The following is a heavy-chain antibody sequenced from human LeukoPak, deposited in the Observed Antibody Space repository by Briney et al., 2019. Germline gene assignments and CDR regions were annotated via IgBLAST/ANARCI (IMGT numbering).Heavy chain of an antibody. Sequence: SETLSLTCTVSGGSISSSSYYWGRLRQRPGQGLEWVVSMYYSGSPYHNRPLKSPVTISVDTPKHQSSLTLSSVTAADPAVYYFARKPYYHDRGWFDPWGQGTLLTVSS. CDR2: MYYSGSP. J-gene: IGHJ5*02. CDR1: GGSISSSSYY. D-gene: IGHD3-22*01. CDR3: ARKPYYHDRGWFDP. V-gene: IGHV4-39*01.